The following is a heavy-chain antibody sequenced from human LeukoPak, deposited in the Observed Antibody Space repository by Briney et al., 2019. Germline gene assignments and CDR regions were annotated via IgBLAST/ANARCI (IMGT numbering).Heavy chain of an antibody. D-gene: IGHD3-3*01. CDR1: GFTFSSYA. J-gene: IGHJ4*02. CDR2: ISGSGGST. V-gene: IGHV3-23*01. Sequence: GGSLRLSCAASGFTFSSYAMSWVRQAPGKGLEWVSAISGSGGSTYYADSVKGRFTISRDNSKNTLCLQMNSLRAEDTAVYYCAKRGYYDFPPPVGYYFDYWGQGTLVTVSS. CDR3: AKRGYYDFPPPVGYYFDY.